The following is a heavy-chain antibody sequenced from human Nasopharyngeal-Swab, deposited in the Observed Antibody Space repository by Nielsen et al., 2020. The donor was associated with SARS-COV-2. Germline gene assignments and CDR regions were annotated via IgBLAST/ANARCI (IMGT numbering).Heavy chain of an antibody. CDR3: AREVLRFLEWLLPSDAFDI. J-gene: IGHJ3*02. D-gene: IGHD3-3*01. V-gene: IGHV3-48*01. CDR2: ISSSSSTI. CDR1: GFTFSSYS. Sequence: GGCLRLSCAASGFTFSSYSMNWVRQAPGKGLEWVSYISSSSSTIYYADSVKGRFTISRDSAKNSLYLQMNSLRAEDTAVYYCAREVLRFLEWLLPSDAFDIWGQGTMVTVSS.